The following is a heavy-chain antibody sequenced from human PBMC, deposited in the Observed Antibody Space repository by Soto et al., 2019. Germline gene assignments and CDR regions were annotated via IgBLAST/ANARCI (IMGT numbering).Heavy chain of an antibody. V-gene: IGHV1-8*01. CDR1: GYTFTSYD. CDR3: ARGLMRYYDSSGRTGGFTTCYFDY. D-gene: IGHD3-22*01. Sequence: QVQLVQSGAEVKKPGASVKVSCKASGYTFTSYDINLVRQATGQGLEWMGWINPNSINTVYAQKFQGRVTRTRNTYILNAYMALNSLRSEATAVYYCARGLMRYYDSSGRTGGFTTCYFDYCGPGTLVTVSS. CDR2: INPNSINT. J-gene: IGHJ4*02.